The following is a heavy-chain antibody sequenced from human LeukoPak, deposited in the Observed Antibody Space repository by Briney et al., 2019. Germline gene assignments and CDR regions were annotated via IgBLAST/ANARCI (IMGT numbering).Heavy chain of an antibody. CDR3: ARAYTSSCRWFDP. V-gene: IGHV4-31*03. CDR2: IYYSGST. D-gene: IGHD6-13*01. Sequence: PSETLSLTCTVSGGSISSGGYYRSWIRQHPGKGLEWIGYIYYSGSTYYNPSLKSRVTISVDTSKNQFSLKLSSVTAADTAFYYCARAYTSSCRWFDPWGQGTLVTVSS. J-gene: IGHJ5*02. CDR1: GGSISSGGYY.